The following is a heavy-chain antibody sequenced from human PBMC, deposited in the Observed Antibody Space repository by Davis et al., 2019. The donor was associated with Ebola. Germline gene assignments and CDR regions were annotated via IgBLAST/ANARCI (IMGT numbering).Heavy chain of an antibody. CDR3: ARDIGWELLRVYYYGMDV. J-gene: IGHJ6*04. D-gene: IGHD1-26*01. Sequence: GESLKISCAASGFTFSSYSMDWVRQAPGKGLEWVSSMSSSSSYRYYADSVKGRFTISRDNAKNSLYLQMNSLRAEDTAVYYCARDIGWELLRVYYYGMDVWGKGTTVTVSS. CDR2: MSSSSSYR. V-gene: IGHV3-21*01. CDR1: GFTFSSYS.